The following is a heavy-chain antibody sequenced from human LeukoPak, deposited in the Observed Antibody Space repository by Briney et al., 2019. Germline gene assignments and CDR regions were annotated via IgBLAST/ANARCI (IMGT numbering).Heavy chain of an antibody. CDR3: ARQPSATAAFDI. Sequence: SETLSLTCAVSGGSISSDYWSWLRQPPGKGLEWIAYIYYSGDTNYNPSFKGRVTISVDTSKNQFSLKMSSLAAADTAIYYCARQPSATAAFDIWGQGTMVTVSS. CDR1: GGSISSDY. J-gene: IGHJ3*02. D-gene: IGHD1-14*01. CDR2: IYYSGDT. V-gene: IGHV4-59*08.